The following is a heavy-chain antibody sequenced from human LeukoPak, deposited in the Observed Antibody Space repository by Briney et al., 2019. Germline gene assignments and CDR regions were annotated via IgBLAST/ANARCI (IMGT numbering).Heavy chain of an antibody. V-gene: IGHV3-23*01. J-gene: IGHJ4*02. CDR2: ISDTGNT. D-gene: IGHD2-2*01. Sequence: GGSLRLSCAASGFTLSSYAMSWVRQAPGKGLEWVSAISDTGNTYHADSVKGRFTISRDSSKNTLFLQMNRLRPEDAAVYYCAKESLRVLPAATFDYWGQGTLVTVSS. CDR1: GFTLSSYA. CDR3: AKESLRVLPAATFDY.